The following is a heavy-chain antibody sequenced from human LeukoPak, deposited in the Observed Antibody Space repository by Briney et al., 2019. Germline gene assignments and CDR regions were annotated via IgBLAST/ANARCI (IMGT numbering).Heavy chain of an antibody. J-gene: IGHJ4*02. D-gene: IGHD2/OR15-2a*01. CDR1: GYSFSTNM. CDR3: AKGMDYVLTFPYDY. CDR2: IKQDGSEK. V-gene: IGHV3-7*01. Sequence: GGSLRLSCVVSGYSFSTNMMTWVRQAPGKGLEWVANIKQDGSEKYYVDSVKGRFTISRDNAKNSLYLQMNSLRAEDTAVYYCAKGMDYVLTFPYDYWGQGTLVTVSS.